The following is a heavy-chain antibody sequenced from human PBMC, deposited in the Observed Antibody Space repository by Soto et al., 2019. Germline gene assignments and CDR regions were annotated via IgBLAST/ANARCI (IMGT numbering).Heavy chain of an antibody. CDR1: GFTFSRHW. CDR2: IGPDGYRT. Sequence: EVQLVESGGALVQSGGSLRLSCAASGFTFSRHWMHWVRQAPGKGLSWVSHIGPDGYRTREADSVKGRLIISRDNAENTLYLQMHSVTDDDTAIYSCARDQKWAYDFWGSGILVTVSS. J-gene: IGHJ4*02. CDR3: ARDQKWAYDF. D-gene: IGHD1-26*01. V-gene: IGHV3-74*01.